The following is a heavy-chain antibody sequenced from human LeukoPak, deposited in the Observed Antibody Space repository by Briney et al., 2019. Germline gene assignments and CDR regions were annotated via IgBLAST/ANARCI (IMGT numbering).Heavy chain of an antibody. CDR3: AREVDGSVIRRWFDP. Sequence: SETLSLTCAVSRGSLSNYYWSWSRQPPGKGLEWIGYIYYSGSTNYNPSLKSRVAISVDTSKNQFSLQLTSVTAADTAVYYCAREVDGSVIRRWFDPWGQGTLVTVSS. D-gene: IGHD6-19*01. J-gene: IGHJ5*02. CDR1: RGSLSNYY. V-gene: IGHV4-59*01. CDR2: IYYSGST.